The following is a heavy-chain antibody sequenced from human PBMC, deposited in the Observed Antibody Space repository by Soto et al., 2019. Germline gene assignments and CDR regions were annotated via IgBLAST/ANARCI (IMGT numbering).Heavy chain of an antibody. CDR3: ARAGAPGTVDY. CDR1: GFTFSYYW. D-gene: IGHD6-13*01. J-gene: IGHJ4*02. CDR2: INEDGSEK. Sequence: EVQLVESGGHLVQPGGSLGLSCAASGFTFSYYWMSWVRQAPGKELEWVANINEDGSEKYYVDSVKGRFIISRDNAENSLYLQMNSLRAEDTAMYYCARAGAPGTVDYWGQGTLVTVSS. V-gene: IGHV3-7*01.